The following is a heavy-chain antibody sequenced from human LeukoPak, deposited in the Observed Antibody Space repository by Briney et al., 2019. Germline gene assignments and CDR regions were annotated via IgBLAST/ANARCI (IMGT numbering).Heavy chain of an antibody. Sequence: GGSLRLSCAASGFTFSSYAMSWVRQAPGKGLEWVSVISSSGGSTYYADSVKGRFTISRDSSKNTLYLQMNSLRAKDTALYYCAKGSGRGYSYGLDNWGQGTLVTVSS. CDR3: AKGSGRGYSYGLDN. D-gene: IGHD5-18*01. CDR2: ISSSGGST. J-gene: IGHJ4*02. CDR1: GFTFSSYA. V-gene: IGHV3-23*01.